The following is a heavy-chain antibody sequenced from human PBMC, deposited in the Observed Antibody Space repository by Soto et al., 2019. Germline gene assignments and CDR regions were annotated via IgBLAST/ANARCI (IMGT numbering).Heavy chain of an antibody. D-gene: IGHD3-3*01. Sequence: PSDTLSLTGSVSGGSISSSSFCWGWIRQPPGRGLEWIGRIYYTGSANYNPSLNSRVTISVDTSKNQFSLSLSAVTAADTAVYYCARIGFWSGYSPFAYWGQGIPVTVSS. V-gene: IGHV4-39*01. J-gene: IGHJ4*02. CDR1: GGSISSSSFC. CDR2: IYYTGSA. CDR3: ARIGFWSGYSPFAY.